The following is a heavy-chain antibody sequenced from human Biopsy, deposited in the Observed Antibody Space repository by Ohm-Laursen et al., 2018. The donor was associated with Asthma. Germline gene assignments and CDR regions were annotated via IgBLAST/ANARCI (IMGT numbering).Heavy chain of an antibody. CDR2: ITGSGGFT. D-gene: IGHD6-6*01. Sequence: GSLRLSCSASGFTFSNYAMSWVRQAPGKGLEWVSSITGSGGFTYYADSVKGRFTISRDNSKNTLYLQMNSLRAEDTAVYYCARKIAARGGMGVWGQGTTVTVSS. V-gene: IGHV3-23*01. J-gene: IGHJ6*02. CDR1: GFTFSNYA. CDR3: ARKIAARGGMGV.